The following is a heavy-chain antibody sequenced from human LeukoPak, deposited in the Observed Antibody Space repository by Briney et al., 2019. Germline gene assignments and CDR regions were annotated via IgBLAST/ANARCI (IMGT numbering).Heavy chain of an antibody. Sequence: ASVKVSCKASGYIFTSYNIYWVRQAPGQGLEWMGIINPSGGTTNYAQKFKGRVTMTRDTSTSTVYMELSSLRSEDTAVYYCARWYGSGWYYYYYYMDVWGKGTTVTVSS. CDR1: GYIFTSYN. CDR3: ARWYGSGWYYYYYYMDV. D-gene: IGHD6-19*01. J-gene: IGHJ6*03. V-gene: IGHV1-46*01. CDR2: INPSGGTT.